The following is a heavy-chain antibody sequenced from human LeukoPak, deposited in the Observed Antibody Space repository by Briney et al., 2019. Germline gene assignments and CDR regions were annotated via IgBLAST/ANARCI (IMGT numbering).Heavy chain of an antibody. Sequence: GGSLRLSCAASGFTFSSYWMHWVRQAPGKGLVWVSRINSDGSSTSYADSVKGRFTISRDNAKNTLYLQMNSLRAEDTAVYYCARPPVGAYNWFDPWGQGTLVTVSS. D-gene: IGHD1-26*01. V-gene: IGHV3-74*01. J-gene: IGHJ5*02. CDR3: ARPPVGAYNWFDP. CDR1: GFTFSSYW. CDR2: INSDGSST.